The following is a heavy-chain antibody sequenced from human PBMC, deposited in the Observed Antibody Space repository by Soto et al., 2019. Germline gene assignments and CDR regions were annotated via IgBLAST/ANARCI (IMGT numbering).Heavy chain of an antibody. CDR3: AGDSGTDDY. Sequence: QVQLQESGPGLVKPSETLSLTCTVSGGSISSYYWSWIRQPPGKGLEWIGYISYSGSTNYNPSRKRPVPISVHTSRRQFSLKLSSVTAADTAVYYCAGDSGTDDYWGQGTLVTVSS. J-gene: IGHJ4*02. CDR2: ISYSGST. CDR1: GGSISSYY. V-gene: IGHV4-59*01. D-gene: IGHD3-10*01.